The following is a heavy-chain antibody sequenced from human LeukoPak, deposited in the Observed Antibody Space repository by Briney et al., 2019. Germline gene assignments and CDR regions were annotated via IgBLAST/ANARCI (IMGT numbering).Heavy chain of an antibody. CDR1: GFTFSTYS. CDR3: ARITNDGRYGLDY. V-gene: IGHV3-21*01. Sequence: GGSLRLSCAASGFTFSTYSMNWVRQAPGKGLEWVSSITSSSNYIYYADSVKGRFTISRDNAKNSLYLQMNSLRAEDTAVYCCARITNDGRYGLDYWGQGTLVAVSS. D-gene: IGHD6-19*01. CDR2: ITSSSNYI. J-gene: IGHJ4*02.